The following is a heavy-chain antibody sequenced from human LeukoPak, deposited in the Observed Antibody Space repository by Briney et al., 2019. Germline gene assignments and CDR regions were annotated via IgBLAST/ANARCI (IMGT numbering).Heavy chain of an antibody. CDR2: ISVSGGST. Sequence: GGSLRLSCAASGFTFSSFAVNWVRQAPGKGLEWVSTISVSGGSTYYADSVKGRFTISRDNSKNTLHLQMSSLRAEDTAVYYCGKGSSPNWFDPWGQGTLVTVSS. D-gene: IGHD6-13*01. CDR1: GFTFSSFA. CDR3: GKGSSPNWFDP. J-gene: IGHJ5*02. V-gene: IGHV3-23*01.